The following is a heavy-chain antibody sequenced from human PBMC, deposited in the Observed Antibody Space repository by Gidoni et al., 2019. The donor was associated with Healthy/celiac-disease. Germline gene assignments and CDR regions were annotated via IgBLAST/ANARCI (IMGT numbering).Heavy chain of an antibody. D-gene: IGHD4-17*01. CDR2: ISGSGGST. Sequence: EVQLLESGGGLVQPGGSLSLSCAASGFTFSSYAMSWVRQAPGKGLEWVSAISGSGGSTYYADSVKGRFPISRDNSKNTLYLQMNSLRAEDTAVYYCAKTPTYGGNSPFDLWGRGTLVTVSS. J-gene: IGHJ2*01. CDR1: GFTFSSYA. V-gene: IGHV3-23*01. CDR3: AKTPTYGGNSPFDL.